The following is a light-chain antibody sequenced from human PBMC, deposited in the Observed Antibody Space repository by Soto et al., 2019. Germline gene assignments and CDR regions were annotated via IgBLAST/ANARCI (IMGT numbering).Light chain of an antibody. J-gene: IGKJ1*01. CDR2: AAS. V-gene: IGKV1-39*01. CDR1: QTITSY. Sequence: DIQMTQSPSSLSASVGDRITITCRSSQTITSYLNWYQQKPWKAPKLLIYAASSLQSGVPSRFSGSGSGTDFTLTISSLQPEDFAAYYYQQSYSTPWTFGQGTKVESK. CDR3: QQSYSTPWT.